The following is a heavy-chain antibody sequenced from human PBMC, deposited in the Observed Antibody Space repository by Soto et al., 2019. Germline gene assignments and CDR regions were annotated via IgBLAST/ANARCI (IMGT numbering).Heavy chain of an antibody. D-gene: IGHD3-16*01. Sequence: GGSLRLSCAASGFTVSSNYMSWVRKAPGKGLEWVSVIYSGGSTYYADSVKGRFTISRHNSKNTLYLQMNSLRAEDTAVYYCASPGGLDAFDIWGQGTMVTVSS. V-gene: IGHV3-53*04. J-gene: IGHJ3*02. CDR2: IYSGGST. CDR3: ASPGGLDAFDI. CDR1: GFTVSSNY.